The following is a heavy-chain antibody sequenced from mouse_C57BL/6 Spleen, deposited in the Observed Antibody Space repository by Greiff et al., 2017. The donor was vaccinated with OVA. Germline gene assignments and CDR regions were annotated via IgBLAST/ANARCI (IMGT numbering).Heavy chain of an antibody. V-gene: IGHV5-17*01. CDR3: ARDYYGSSCEGYFDV. CDR1: GFTFSDYG. Sequence: EVKLLESGGGLVKPGGSLKLSCAASGFTFSDYGMHWVRQAPEKGLEWVAYISSGSSTIYYAETVKGRFTISRDNAKNTLFLQMTSLRSEDTAMYYCARDYYGSSCEGYFDVWGTGTTVTVSS. J-gene: IGHJ1*03. CDR2: ISSGSSTI. D-gene: IGHD1-1*01.